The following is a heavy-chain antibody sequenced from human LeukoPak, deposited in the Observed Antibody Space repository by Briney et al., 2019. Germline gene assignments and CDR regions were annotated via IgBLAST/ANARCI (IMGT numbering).Heavy chain of an antibody. V-gene: IGHV4-39*01. CDR2: IYYSGSA. CDR3: ARLPVGADAGIDY. CDR1: GGSISSSSYY. Sequence: SETLSLTCTVSGGSISSSSYYWGWIRQPPGKGLEWIGSIYYSGSAYYNPSLKSRVTISVDTSKNQFSLKLSSVTAADTAVYYCARLPVGADAGIDYWGQGTLVTVSS. D-gene: IGHD1-26*01. J-gene: IGHJ4*02.